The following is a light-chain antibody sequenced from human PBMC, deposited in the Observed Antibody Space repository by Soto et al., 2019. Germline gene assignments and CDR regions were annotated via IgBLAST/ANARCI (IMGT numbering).Light chain of an antibody. Sequence: VMTQSAAALSHSTREGATLSCKASQNVYNNLAWYQQRPGQPPRLLIYDASTRATGISARFSGSGYGTEFTLTISSLQSEDFEVYFCQQCRNWPLTFGGGTKV. CDR1: QNVYNN. CDR2: DAS. J-gene: IGKJ4*01. CDR3: QQCRNWPLT. V-gene: IGKV3-15*01.